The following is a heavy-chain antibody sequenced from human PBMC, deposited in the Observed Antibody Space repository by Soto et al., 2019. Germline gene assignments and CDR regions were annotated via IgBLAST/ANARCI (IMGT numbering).Heavy chain of an antibody. CDR3: ARSPCGGDCIRFDP. V-gene: IGHV5-51*01. CDR1: GFSFTSYW. Sequence: GESLKISCKGSGFSFTSYWIGWVRQMPGKGLEWMGIIYPGDSDTRYSPSFQGQVTISADKSITTAYPQWRSLKASDTAMYYCARSPCGGDCIRFDPWGQGTLVTVSS. J-gene: IGHJ5*02. D-gene: IGHD2-21*02. CDR2: IYPGDSDT.